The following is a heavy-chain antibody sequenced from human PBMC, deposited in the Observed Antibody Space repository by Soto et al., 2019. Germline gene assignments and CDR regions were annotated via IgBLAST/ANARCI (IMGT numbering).Heavy chain of an antibody. CDR1: GFTFSSYA. CDR3: AKDGGTHYDFWSGYYYYYGMDV. CDR2: ISGSGGST. J-gene: IGHJ6*02. Sequence: PGGSLRLSCAASGFTFSSYAMSWVRQAPGKGLEWVSAISGSGGSTYYADSVKGRFTISRDNSKNTLYLQMNSLRAEDTAVYYCAKDGGTHYDFWSGYYYYYGMDVWGQGTTVTVS. D-gene: IGHD3-3*01. V-gene: IGHV3-23*01.